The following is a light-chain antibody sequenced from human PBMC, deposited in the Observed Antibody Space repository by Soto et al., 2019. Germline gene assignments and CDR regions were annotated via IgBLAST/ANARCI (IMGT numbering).Light chain of an antibody. CDR1: SSNIGSNT. CDR2: SNN. J-gene: IGLJ3*02. V-gene: IGLV1-44*01. CDR3: AAWDYSLNGWV. Sequence: QSVLTQPPSASGTPGQRVTLSCSGSSSNIGSNTVNWYQQLPGTAPKLLFYSNNQRPSGVPDRFSGSKSGTSASLAISGLQSEDEADYYCAAWDYSLNGWVFGGGTKLTVL.